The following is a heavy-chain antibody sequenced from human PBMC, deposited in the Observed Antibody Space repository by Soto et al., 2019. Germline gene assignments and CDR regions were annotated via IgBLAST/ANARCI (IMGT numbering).Heavy chain of an antibody. CDR3: ARGDATKIVVTTYYAMDV. CDR2: IIPVFGTA. J-gene: IGHJ6*02. V-gene: IGHV1-69*13. D-gene: IGHD3-9*01. Sequence: SVKVSCKASGYTFTSYYMHWVRQAPGQGLEWMGGIIPVFGTANYAQKFQGRVTITADESTSIVYMDVTSLRSEDTAVYYCARGDATKIVVTTYYAMDVWGQGTTVTVSS. CDR1: GYTFTSYY.